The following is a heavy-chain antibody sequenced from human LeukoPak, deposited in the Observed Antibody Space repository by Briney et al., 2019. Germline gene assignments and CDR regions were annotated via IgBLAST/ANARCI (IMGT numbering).Heavy chain of an antibody. CDR2: VYYTGIT. Sequence: SETLSLTCSVSGGSVRPYYWGWIRQTPERGLEWIGNVYYTGITNYNPSLRSRVTFSVDMSKNQFSLNLTSVTPADTAVCFCVREDYLANWFDPWGQGTLVTVSS. J-gene: IGHJ5*02. V-gene: IGHV4-59*02. CDR3: VREDYLANWFDP. D-gene: IGHD3-10*01. CDR1: GGSVRPYY.